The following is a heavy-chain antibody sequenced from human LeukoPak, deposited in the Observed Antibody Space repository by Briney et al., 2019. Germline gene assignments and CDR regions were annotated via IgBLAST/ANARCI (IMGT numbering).Heavy chain of an antibody. V-gene: IGHV3-53*01. CDR3: ASAGLLFTDYYFDY. CDR2: IYSGGST. D-gene: IGHD2-21*02. J-gene: IGHJ4*02. CDR1: GFTVSSNY. Sequence: GGSLRLSCAAYGFTVSSNYMSWVRQAPGKGLEWVSVIYSGGSTYYADSVKGRFTISRDNSKNTLYLQMNSLRAEDTAVYYCASAGLLFTDYYFDYWGQGTLVTVSS.